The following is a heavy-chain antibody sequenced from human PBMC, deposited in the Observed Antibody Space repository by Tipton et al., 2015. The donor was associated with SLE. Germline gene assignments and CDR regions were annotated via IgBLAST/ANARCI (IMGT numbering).Heavy chain of an antibody. CDR2: VFSSGTT. D-gene: IGHD3-22*01. CDR1: SGSVSSGAHY. Sequence: TLSLTCTVSSGSVSSGAHYWSWIRQHPGKGLEWIGYVFSSGTTYYNPSLQGRLSMSLDTPKNQLSLQLSSVTSADTAVYYCARYFYDSSGVCLFDLWGQGTLVTVSS. CDR3: ARYFYDSSGVCLFDL. V-gene: IGHV4-31*03. J-gene: IGHJ4*02.